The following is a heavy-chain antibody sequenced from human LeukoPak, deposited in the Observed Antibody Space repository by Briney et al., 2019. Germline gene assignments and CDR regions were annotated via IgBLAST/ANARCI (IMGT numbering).Heavy chain of an antibody. Sequence: GGSLRLSCAASGFAITDHHMDGVRQAPGKGMEWVGRSQTTKPNSCTTEYAASGKGRLTISRDDSKNSLYLQLNSLKTEDTDVYYCVRVVTPSSGWYHFDNWGQGTLVTVSP. D-gene: IGHD6-13*01. CDR3: VRVVTPSSGWYHFDN. CDR2: SQTTKPNSCTT. CDR1: GFAITDHH. J-gene: IGHJ4*02. V-gene: IGHV3-72*01.